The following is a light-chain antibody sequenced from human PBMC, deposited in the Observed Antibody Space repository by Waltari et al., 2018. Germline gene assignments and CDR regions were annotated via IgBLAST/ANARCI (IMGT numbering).Light chain of an antibody. J-gene: IGLJ2*01. CDR3: AAWDDDLNGRV. Sequence: QSVLTQPPSASGTPGQRVTISCPGSRTKTQTNPVNWYQLLPGMAPKLLIYSTNKRLSGVPDRFSGFKSGTSASLAISGLQSEDEADYYCAAWDDDLNGRVFGGGTTLTVL. V-gene: IGLV1-44*01. CDR2: STN. CDR1: RTKTQTNP.